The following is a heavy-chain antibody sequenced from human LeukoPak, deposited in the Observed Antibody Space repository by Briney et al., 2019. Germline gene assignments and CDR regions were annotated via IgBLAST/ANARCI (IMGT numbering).Heavy chain of an antibody. J-gene: IGHJ4*02. CDR3: ARKTGTGTFDY. V-gene: IGHV4-34*01. CDR1: GGSFSGYY. Sequence: PSETLSLTCAVYGGSFSGYYWSWIRQPPGKGLEWIGEINHSGSTNYNPSLKSRVTISVDTSKNQFSLKLSSVTAADTAVYYCARKTGTGTFDYWGQGTLVTVSS. D-gene: IGHD1-7*01. CDR2: INHSGST.